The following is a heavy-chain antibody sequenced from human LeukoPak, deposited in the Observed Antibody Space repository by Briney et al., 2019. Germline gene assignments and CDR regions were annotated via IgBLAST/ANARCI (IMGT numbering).Heavy chain of an antibody. D-gene: IGHD3-16*01. CDR1: GGSLSSGDSY. CDR2: IYSSGTT. Sequence: SETLSLTCTVSGGSLSSGDSYWGWIRQPRGKGLEWIGYIYSSGTTYYNPSLKSRVTISVDTSKNQFALKQRSVTAADTAVYYCARDVGGYAPSAFDIWGQGTMVTVSS. CDR3: ARDVGGYAPSAFDI. V-gene: IGHV4-30-4*01. J-gene: IGHJ3*02.